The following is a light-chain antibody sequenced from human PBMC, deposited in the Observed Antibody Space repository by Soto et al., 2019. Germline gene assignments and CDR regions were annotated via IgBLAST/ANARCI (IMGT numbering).Light chain of an antibody. CDR2: DAS. CDR3: QQFNSYPS. CDR1: QGISSA. J-gene: IGKJ4*01. Sequence: AIQLTQSPSSLSASVGDRVTITCRASQGISSALAWYQQKPGKAPKLLIYDASSMESGVPSRFSGSGSGTDFTLTISNLQPEDFATSCCQQFNSYPSFGGGTKVEIK. V-gene: IGKV1-13*02.